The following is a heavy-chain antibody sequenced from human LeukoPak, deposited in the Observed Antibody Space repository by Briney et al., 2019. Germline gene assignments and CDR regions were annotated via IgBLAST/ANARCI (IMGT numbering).Heavy chain of an antibody. Sequence: RPGGSLRLSCAASGFTFSSCSMNWVRQAPGKGLEWVSSISSSSSYIYYADSVKGRFTISRDNAKNSLYLQMNSLRAEDTAVYYCARGYRGYYGSGMKGWYFDYWGQGTLVTVSS. V-gene: IGHV3-21*01. CDR1: GFTFSSCS. D-gene: IGHD3-10*01. CDR3: ARGYRGYYGSGMKGWYFDY. CDR2: ISSSSSYI. J-gene: IGHJ4*02.